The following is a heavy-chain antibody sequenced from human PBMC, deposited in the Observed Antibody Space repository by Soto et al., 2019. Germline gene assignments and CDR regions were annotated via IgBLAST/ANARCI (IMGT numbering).Heavy chain of an antibody. Sequence: QPPGKGLEWIGEINHSGSTNYNPSLKSRVTVSRDNSKNTLYLQMNSLRPEDTAVYYCARPVEPFYYYGMDVWGQGTTVTVSS. J-gene: IGHJ6*02. CDR2: INHSGST. CDR3: ARPVEPFYYYGMDV. V-gene: IGHV4-34*01.